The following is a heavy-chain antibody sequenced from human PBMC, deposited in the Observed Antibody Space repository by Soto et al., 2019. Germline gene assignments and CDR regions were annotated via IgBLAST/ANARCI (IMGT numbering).Heavy chain of an antibody. V-gene: IGHV4-59*01. CDR3: ARDQGGEFLKGSGMDV. CDR1: GDSISRYY. CDR2: IYYSGET. D-gene: IGHD3-10*01. J-gene: IGHJ6*02. Sequence: SETLSLTCTVSGDSISRYYWSWIRLSPGKGLEWIGYIYYSGETNYNPSVKSRVTISVDRTKNQFSLKLSSVTAADTSVYYCARDQGGEFLKGSGMDVWGQGTTVTVSS.